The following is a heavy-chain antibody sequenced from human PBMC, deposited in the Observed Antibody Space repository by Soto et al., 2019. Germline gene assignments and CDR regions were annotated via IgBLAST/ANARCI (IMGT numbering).Heavy chain of an antibody. V-gene: IGHV5-10-1*01. CDR1: GYSFPSYW. CDR2: IDPSDSYI. Sequence: GESLKISCQSSGYSFPSYWVSWVRQMPGKGLQWMGRIDPSDSYINYSPSFEGHVNISIDKSINTAYLQWSSLKASDTAIYYCDPHGQLASFAQWGLGTLVTVSS. CDR3: DPHGQLASFAQ. J-gene: IGHJ4*01. D-gene: IGHD6-6*01.